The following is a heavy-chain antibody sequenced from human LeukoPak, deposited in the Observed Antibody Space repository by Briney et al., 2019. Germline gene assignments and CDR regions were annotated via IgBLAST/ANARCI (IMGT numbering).Heavy chain of an antibody. V-gene: IGHV3-74*01. J-gene: IGHJ4*02. CDR3: ARDRVSGSGSIDY. Sequence: QSGGSLRLSCAASGFTFSNYWMYWVRQAPGKGLVWVSRIKSDVSNTTYADSVKGRFTISRDNAKNTLYLQMNSLRAEDTAVYYCARDRVSGSGSIDYWGQGTLVTVSS. CDR2: IKSDVSNT. CDR1: GFTFSNYW. D-gene: IGHD3-10*01.